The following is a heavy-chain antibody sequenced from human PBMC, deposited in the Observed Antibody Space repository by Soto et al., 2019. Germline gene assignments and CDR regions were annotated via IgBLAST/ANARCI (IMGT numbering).Heavy chain of an antibody. J-gene: IGHJ5*02. CDR1: GYNFITYG. CDR3: ARDAGYCTNGVCYNALDP. D-gene: IGHD2-8*01. CDR2: IRPYNGNP. Sequence: ASVKVSCKASGYNFITYGISWVRQAPGQGLEWMGWIRPYNGNPTYAQKLQGRVTMTTETSTSTAYMELRSLRSDDTAVYYCARDAGYCTNGVCYNALDPWGQGTLVTVSS. V-gene: IGHV1-18*01.